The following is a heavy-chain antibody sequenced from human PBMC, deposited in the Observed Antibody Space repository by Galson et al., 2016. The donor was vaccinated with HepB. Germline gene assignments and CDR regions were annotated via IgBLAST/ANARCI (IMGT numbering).Heavy chain of an antibody. CDR1: GFTFSDYH. Sequence: SLRLSCAVSGFTFSDYHMSWIRQAPGKGLEWISYISSSGSTILYADSVKGRFTISRDNAKKSLFLQLNSLRPDDTAVYFCARAYSSSWYAAWTQFDYWGQGALVTVSS. CDR3: ARAYSSSWYAAWTQFDY. J-gene: IGHJ4*02. CDR2: ISSSGSTI. V-gene: IGHV3-11*01. D-gene: IGHD6-13*01.